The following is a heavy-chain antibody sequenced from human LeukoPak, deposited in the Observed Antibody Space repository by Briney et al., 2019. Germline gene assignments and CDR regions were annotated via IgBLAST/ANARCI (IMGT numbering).Heavy chain of an antibody. CDR3: ARVGPLGALDY. Sequence: PSETLSLTCTVSGGSISSYYWSWIRQPPGKGLEWIGYIYYSGSTYYNPSLKSRVTISVDTSKNQFSLKLSSVTAADTAVYYCARVGPLGALDYWGQGTLVTVSS. J-gene: IGHJ4*02. D-gene: IGHD3-16*01. V-gene: IGHV4-59*08. CDR2: IYYSGST. CDR1: GGSISSYY.